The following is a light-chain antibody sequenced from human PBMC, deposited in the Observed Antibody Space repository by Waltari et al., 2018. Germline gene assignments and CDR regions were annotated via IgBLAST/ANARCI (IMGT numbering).Light chain of an antibody. CDR1: HRVSRY. V-gene: IGKV3-11*01. CDR2: AAS. Sequence: EIVLTQSPATLSLSPGERATLSCRASHRVSRYLAWYQQRPGQAPRLLIFAASFRATGIPARFSGSGSETDFTRTISSLEPEDCAVYYCQQRSNWPLTFGGGTKVEIK. CDR3: QQRSNWPLT. J-gene: IGKJ4*01.